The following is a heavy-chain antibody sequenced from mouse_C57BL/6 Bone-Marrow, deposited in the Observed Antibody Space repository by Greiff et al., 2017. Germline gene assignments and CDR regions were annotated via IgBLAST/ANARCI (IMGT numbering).Heavy chain of an antibody. D-gene: IGHD1-1*01. J-gene: IGHJ1*03. CDR3: TALSLYFDV. CDR2: IDPENGDT. V-gene: IGHV14-4*01. CDR1: GFNIKDDY. Sequence: VQLQQSGAELVRPGASVKLSCTASGFNIKDDYMHWVKQRPEQGLEWIGWIDPENGDTEYASKFQGKATITADTSSNTAYLQSSSLTSADTAVCYCTALSLYFDVWGTGTTVTVSS.